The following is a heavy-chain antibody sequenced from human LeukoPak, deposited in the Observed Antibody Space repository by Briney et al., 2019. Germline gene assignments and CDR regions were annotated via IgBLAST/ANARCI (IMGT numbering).Heavy chain of an antibody. Sequence: SETLSLTCTVSGGSISSSSYYWGWIRQPPGKGLEWIGSIYYSGSTYYNASLKSQVSISIDTSKNQFSLKLSSVTAADTAVYYCARHGDHYYYYMDVWGKGTTVTISS. J-gene: IGHJ6*03. CDR2: IYYSGST. CDR3: ARHGDHYYYYMDV. CDR1: GGSISSSSYY. D-gene: IGHD7-27*01. V-gene: IGHV4-39*01.